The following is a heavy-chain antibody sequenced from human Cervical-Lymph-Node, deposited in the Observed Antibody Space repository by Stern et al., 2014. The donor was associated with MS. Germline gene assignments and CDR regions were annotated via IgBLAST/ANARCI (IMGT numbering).Heavy chain of an antibody. D-gene: IGHD4-11*01. Sequence: VQLVQSGAEVKKPGASVKVSCKASGYNFTTYAMHWVRQAPGQGLEWMGWINADNGNTKYSQRFQDRVTFTRDTSASTAYMELSSLAFEDAAIYYCASSVTVWGQGTLVTVSS. CDR1: GYNFTTYA. V-gene: IGHV1-3*01. CDR2: INADNGNT. J-gene: IGHJ4*02. CDR3: ASSVTV.